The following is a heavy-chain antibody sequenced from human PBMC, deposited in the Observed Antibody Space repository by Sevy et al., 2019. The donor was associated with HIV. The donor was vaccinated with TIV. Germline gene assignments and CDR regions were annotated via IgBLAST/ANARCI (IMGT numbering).Heavy chain of an antibody. Sequence: SETLSLTCTVSGGSISSYYWSWIRQPPGKGLEWIGYIYYSGSTNYNPSLKSRVTISVDTSENQFSLKLSSVTAADTAVYYCARTSYSSGWYNSGAFDIWGQGTMVTVSS. J-gene: IGHJ3*02. CDR2: IYYSGST. CDR1: GGSISSYY. CDR3: ARTSYSSGWYNSGAFDI. V-gene: IGHV4-59*01. D-gene: IGHD6-19*01.